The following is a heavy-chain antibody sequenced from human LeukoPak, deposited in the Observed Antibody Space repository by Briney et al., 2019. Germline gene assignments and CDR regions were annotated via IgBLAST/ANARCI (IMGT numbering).Heavy chain of an antibody. Sequence: PSETLSLTCNVSGYSLTSGYYWGWIRQPPGKGLEWIASIFHSGSTFYNPSVKSRVTISVDTSKNQFSLTLRFVTAADTAVYYCARETEKQWQYWGQGTMATVSS. J-gene: IGHJ3*01. CDR2: IFHSGST. CDR1: GYSLTSGYY. CDR3: ARETEKQWQY. V-gene: IGHV4-38-2*02. D-gene: IGHD6-19*01.